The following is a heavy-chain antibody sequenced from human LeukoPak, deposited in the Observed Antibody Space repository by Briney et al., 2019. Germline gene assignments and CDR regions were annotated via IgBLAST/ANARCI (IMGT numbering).Heavy chain of an antibody. V-gene: IGHV4-39*07. CDR3: ARRDGRRGSSWRKNWFDP. CDR1: GGSISSSSYY. J-gene: IGHJ5*02. Sequence: PSETLSLTCTVSGGSISSSSYYWSWIRQPPGKGLEWIGEINHSGSTNYNPSLKSRVTISVDTSKNQFSLKLSSVTAADTAVYYCARRDGRRGSSWRKNWFDPWGQGTLVTVSS. D-gene: IGHD6-13*01. CDR2: INHSGST.